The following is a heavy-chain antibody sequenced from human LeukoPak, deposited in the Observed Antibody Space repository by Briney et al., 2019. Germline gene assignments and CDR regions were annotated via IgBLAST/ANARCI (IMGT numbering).Heavy chain of an antibody. J-gene: IGHJ5*02. CDR1: GVSISSSSYY. D-gene: IGHD6-13*01. V-gene: IGHV4-39*07. CDR3: ARAIAAARTAFWFDP. Sequence: SETLSLTCSVSGVSISSSSYYWGWIRQPPGKGLEWIGSVYYGGSTYYNPSLKSRVTISVDTSKNQFSLKLSSVTAADTAVYFCARAIAAARTAFWFDPWGQGTLVTVSS. CDR2: VYYGGST.